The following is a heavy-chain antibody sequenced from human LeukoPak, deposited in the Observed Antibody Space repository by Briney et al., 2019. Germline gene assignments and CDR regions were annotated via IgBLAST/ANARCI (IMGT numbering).Heavy chain of an antibody. Sequence: SETLSLTCTVSGDSISSSSYYWAWIRQPPGKGLEWIGSIFHSGTTYYNPSLKSRVTISVETSKNQFSLKLSSVTAADTAVYYCARVTGYMIEDYFDYWGQGTLVTVSS. D-gene: IGHD3-22*01. CDR3: ARVTGYMIEDYFDY. CDR2: IFHSGTT. J-gene: IGHJ4*02. V-gene: IGHV4-39*07. CDR1: GDSISSSSYY.